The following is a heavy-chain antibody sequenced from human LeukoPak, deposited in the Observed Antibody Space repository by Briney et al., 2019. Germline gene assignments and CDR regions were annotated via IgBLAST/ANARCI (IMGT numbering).Heavy chain of an antibody. CDR3: AKSQFDYYDSSGPPDS. V-gene: IGHV3-33*03. CDR2: IWCDGSNK. J-gene: IGHJ5*01. D-gene: IGHD3-22*01. Sequence: PGGSLRLSCAASGFTFNTFAMHWVRQAPDKGLEWVAVIWCDGSNKYYADSVKGRFSVSRDNSKNTLSLQMNSLRADDTAVYYCAKSQFDYYDSSGPPDSWGQGTLVTVSS. CDR1: GFTFNTFA.